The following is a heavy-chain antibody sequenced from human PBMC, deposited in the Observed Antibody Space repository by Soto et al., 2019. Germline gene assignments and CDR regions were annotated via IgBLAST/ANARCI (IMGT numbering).Heavy chain of an antibody. V-gene: IGHV1-69*13. Sequence: ASVKVSCKASGGTFSSYAISWVRQAPGQGLEWMGGIIPIFGTANYAQKFQGRVTITADESTSTAYMELSSLGSEDTAVYFCASPGGGSGSLYIPFDYWGQGTLVTVSS. CDR1: GGTFSSYA. D-gene: IGHD3-10*01. J-gene: IGHJ4*02. CDR3: ASPGGGSGSLYIPFDY. CDR2: IIPIFGTA.